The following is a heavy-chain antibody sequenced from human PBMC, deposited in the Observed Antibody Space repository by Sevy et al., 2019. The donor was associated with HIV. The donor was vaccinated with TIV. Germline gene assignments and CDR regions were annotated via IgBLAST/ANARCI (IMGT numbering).Heavy chain of an antibody. V-gene: IGHV3-30-3*01. D-gene: IGHD1-1*01. CDR1: GFAFSDSN. CDR2: ISPNGGST. Sequence: GGSLRLSCAASGFAFSDSNMHWVRQTPGKGLEWLAIISPNGGSTHYGYPVEGRFTISRDNSKNTLNLQMNSLRPEDTAVYYCARDWNWNFDFWGQGTMVTVSS. CDR3: ARDWNWNFDF. J-gene: IGHJ4*02.